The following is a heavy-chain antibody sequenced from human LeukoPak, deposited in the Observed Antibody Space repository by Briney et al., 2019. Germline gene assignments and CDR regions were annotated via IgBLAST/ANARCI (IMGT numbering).Heavy chain of an antibody. V-gene: IGHV3-13*01. CDR1: GFTFSNYD. D-gene: IGHD2-2*01. J-gene: IGHJ6*02. CDR2: FHTAGDI. Sequence: SGGSLRLSCAASGFTFSNYDMHWVRQATGKGLEWVSAFHTAGDIHYSGSVKGRFATPRENAKNSFYLQMNNLRAGDTAVYYCARGSCSSRSCYKRVNGLDVWGQGTPVTVSS. CDR3: ARGSCSSRSCYKRVNGLDV.